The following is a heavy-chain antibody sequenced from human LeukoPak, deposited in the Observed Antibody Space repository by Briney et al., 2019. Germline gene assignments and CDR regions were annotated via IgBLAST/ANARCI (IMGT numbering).Heavy chain of an antibody. Sequence: GGSLRLSCAASGFTVSSNYMSWVRQAPGKGLEWVSVIYSGGSTYYADSVKGRFTISRDNSKNTLYLQMNSLRAEDTAVYYCARDRTKGYYYGMDVWGQGTTVTVSS. V-gene: IGHV3-53*01. CDR2: IYSGGST. CDR3: ARDRTKGYYYGMDV. J-gene: IGHJ6*02. CDR1: GFTVSSNY. D-gene: IGHD1-14*01.